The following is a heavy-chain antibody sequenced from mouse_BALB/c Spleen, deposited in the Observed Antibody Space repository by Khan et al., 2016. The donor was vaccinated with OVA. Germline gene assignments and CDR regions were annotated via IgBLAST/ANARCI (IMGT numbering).Heavy chain of an antibody. D-gene: IGHD2-1*01. V-gene: IGHV14-3*02. CDR1: GFNIKDTY. J-gene: IGHJ3*01. CDR2: IDPPNDDS. CDR3: ANLYGNPFAF. Sequence: VQLKESGAELVKPGASVKLSCSASGFNIKDTYIHWMKQRPEQGLEWIGRIDPPNDDSKYGPKFQAKATLTADTSSNTAYLQLSSLTSEDTAVYYCANLYGNPFAFWVQGTLVSVSA.